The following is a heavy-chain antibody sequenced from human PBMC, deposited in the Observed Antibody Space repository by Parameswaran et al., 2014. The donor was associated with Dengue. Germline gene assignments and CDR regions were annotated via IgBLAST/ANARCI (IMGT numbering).Heavy chain of an antibody. V-gene: IGHV1-58*01. D-gene: IGHD3-22*01. Sequence: WVRQAPGQRLEWIGWIVVGSGNTNYAQKFQERVTITRDMSTSTAYMELSSLRSEDTAVYYCAADPHYYDSSGYWCWGQGTLVTISS. CDR3: AADPHYYDSSGYWC. CDR2: IVVGSGNT. J-gene: IGHJ4*02.